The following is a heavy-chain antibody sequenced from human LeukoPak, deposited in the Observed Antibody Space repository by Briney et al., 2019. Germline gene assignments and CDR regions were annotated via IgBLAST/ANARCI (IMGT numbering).Heavy chain of an antibody. CDR1: GFTVSTNY. D-gene: IGHD3-10*01. CDR3: ARGVPYFSDSGTYYAPHFDF. V-gene: IGHV3-53*01. CDR2: VCSDDNT. Sequence: GGSLRLSCAVSGFTVSTNYMTWVRQAPGRGLEWVSVVCSDDNTYYSDSVKGRFTISRDNSKNTLYLQMNSLRAEDTAVYFCARGVPYFSDSGTYYAPHFDFWGQGTLVTVSS. J-gene: IGHJ4*02.